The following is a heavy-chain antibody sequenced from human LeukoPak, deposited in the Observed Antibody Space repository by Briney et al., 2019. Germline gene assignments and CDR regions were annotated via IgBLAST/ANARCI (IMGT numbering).Heavy chain of an antibody. V-gene: IGHV3-23*01. Sequence: GGSLRLSCAASGFTFRNYGMSWVRQAPGKGLERVSSLSGSGGSTYYADSVKGRFTISRDNSKNTLFLHMNSLRAEDTAVYYCAKSIVVVPAAHDAFDIWGQGTMVTVSS. J-gene: IGHJ3*02. D-gene: IGHD2-2*01. CDR2: LSGSGGST. CDR1: GFTFRNYG. CDR3: AKSIVVVPAAHDAFDI.